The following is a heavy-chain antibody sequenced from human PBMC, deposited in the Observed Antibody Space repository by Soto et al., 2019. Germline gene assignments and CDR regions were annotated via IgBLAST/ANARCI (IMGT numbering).Heavy chain of an antibody. V-gene: IGHV3-21*01. J-gene: IGHJ5*02. Sequence: GSLTLSYAASGITFRSYSMNWVRQAPGKGLEWVSSISSSSSYIYYADSVKGRFTISRDNAKNSLYLQMNSLRAEDTAVYYCARDLFSGSYSDFDPCGQGTLVTVSS. CDR3: ARDLFSGSYSDFDP. CDR2: ISSSSSYI. CDR1: GITFRSYS. D-gene: IGHD1-26*01.